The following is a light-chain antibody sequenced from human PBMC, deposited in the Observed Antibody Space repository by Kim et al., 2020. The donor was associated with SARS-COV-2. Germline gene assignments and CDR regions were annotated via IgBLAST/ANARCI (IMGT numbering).Light chain of an antibody. CDR1: SSDVGGYNF. V-gene: IGLV2-11*03. CDR3: CSYAGNYIWI. Sequence: GQSVTISCTGTSSDVGGYNFVSWYQQHPGKAPKVLLYDVYGRPSGVPWRFSGSKSGNTASLTISGLQAEDEADYYCCSYAGNYIWIFGGGTQLTVL. J-gene: IGLJ2*01. CDR2: DVY.